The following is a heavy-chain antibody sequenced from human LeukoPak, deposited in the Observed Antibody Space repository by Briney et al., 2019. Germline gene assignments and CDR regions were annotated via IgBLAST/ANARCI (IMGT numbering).Heavy chain of an antibody. J-gene: IGHJ6*03. Sequence: SSETLSLTCTVSGGSISSYYWSWIRQPPGKGLEWIGYIYYSGGTNYNPSLKSRVTISVDTSKNQFSLKLSSVTAADTAVYYCARVGGSYPYYYYMDVWGKGTTVTVSS. V-gene: IGHV4-59*12. CDR1: GGSISSYY. CDR2: IYYSGGT. D-gene: IGHD1-26*01. CDR3: ARVGGSYPYYYYMDV.